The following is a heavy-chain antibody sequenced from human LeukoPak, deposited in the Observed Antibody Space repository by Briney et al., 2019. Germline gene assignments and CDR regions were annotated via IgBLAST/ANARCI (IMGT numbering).Heavy chain of an antibody. D-gene: IGHD4-17*01. Sequence: PSETLSLTCTVSGGSIGSYYWSWIRQPPGKGLEWIGYIYYSGSTNYNPSLKSRVTISVDTSKNQFSLKLSSVTAADTAVYYCARRLRGDYYYMDIWGKGTTVTVSS. CDR1: GGSIGSYY. CDR3: ARRLRGDYYYMDI. CDR2: IYYSGST. J-gene: IGHJ6*03. V-gene: IGHV4-59*01.